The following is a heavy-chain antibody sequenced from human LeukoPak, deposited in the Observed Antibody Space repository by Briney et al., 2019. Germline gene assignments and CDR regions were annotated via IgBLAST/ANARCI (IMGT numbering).Heavy chain of an antibody. Sequence: SETLSLTCTVSGGSISSYYWSWIRQPPGKGLEWIGYIYYSGSTYYNPSLKSRVTISVGTSKNQFSLKLSSVTAADTAVYYCARVSTGTTPLSYYYYYYMDVWGKGTTVTVSS. CDR2: IYYSGST. J-gene: IGHJ6*03. CDR3: ARVSTGTTPLSYYYYYYMDV. V-gene: IGHV4-59*12. CDR1: GGSISSYY. D-gene: IGHD1-1*01.